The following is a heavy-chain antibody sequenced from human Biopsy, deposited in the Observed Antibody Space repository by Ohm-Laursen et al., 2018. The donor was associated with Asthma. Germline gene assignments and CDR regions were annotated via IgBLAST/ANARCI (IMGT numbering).Heavy chain of an antibody. Sequence: TQTLTLTCSFSGFSLRTPGVGVGWIRQSPGKALEWLALIYLDDYNLFRPSLKRRLTITKDPSKNQVVLTMTKMDPVDSDTYYCALSQDSGFDDHSPSWFDPWGQGTLVTVSS. V-gene: IGHV2-5*02. CDR2: IYLDDYN. CDR1: GFSLRTPGVG. D-gene: IGHD3-9*01. CDR3: ALSQDSGFDDHSPSWFDP. J-gene: IGHJ5*02.